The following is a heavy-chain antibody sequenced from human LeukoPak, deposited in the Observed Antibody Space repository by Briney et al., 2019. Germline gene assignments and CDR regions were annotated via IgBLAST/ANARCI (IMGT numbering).Heavy chain of an antibody. J-gene: IGHJ4*02. V-gene: IGHV5-51*01. CDR1: GYSFTNYW. Sequence: GESLKISCRASGYSFTNYWIGWVRQMPGKGLEWMGIIYPGDSNTRYSPSFQGQVTISADKSINTAYLQWSSLRTSDTAMYYCTRDWELGYWGQGTLVTASS. CDR2: IYPGDSNT. D-gene: IGHD4-23*01. CDR3: TRDWELGY.